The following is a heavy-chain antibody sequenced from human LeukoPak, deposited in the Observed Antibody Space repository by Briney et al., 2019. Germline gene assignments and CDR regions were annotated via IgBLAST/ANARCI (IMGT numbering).Heavy chain of an antibody. CDR3: ARVSYDSGGWGYCDY. CDR2: IFYSGST. CDR1: GGSISSGGYY. D-gene: IGHD3-10*01. J-gene: IGHJ4*02. V-gene: IGHV4-31*03. Sequence: PSQTLSLTCTVSGGSISSGGYYWSWIRQHPGKGLECIGYIFYSGSTYYNPSLKSRVAISVDTSKNQFSLKLSSVTAADTAVYNCARVSYDSGGWGYCDYWGQGTLVTVSS.